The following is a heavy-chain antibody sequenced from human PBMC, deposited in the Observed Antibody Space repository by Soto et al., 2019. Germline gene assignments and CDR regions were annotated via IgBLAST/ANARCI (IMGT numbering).Heavy chain of an antibody. CDR1: GFIFTSHS. Sequence: GGSLRLSCAASGFIFTSHSINCDRQAPGKGLGCVSSVCSTANYVCYGNCMKGRFTSSRDNAKNLLYLEMKSLRAEDTAVYNGARESEDLTTNFDYWGQGTLVTVSS. J-gene: IGHJ4*02. CDR2: VCSTANYV. V-gene: IGHV3-21*06. CDR3: ARESEDLTTNFDY.